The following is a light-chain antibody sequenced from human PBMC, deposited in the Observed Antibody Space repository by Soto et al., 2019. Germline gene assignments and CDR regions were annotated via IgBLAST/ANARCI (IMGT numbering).Light chain of an antibody. CDR2: GNN. CDR1: SSSIGAGYD. CDR3: QSYDSRLTAYV. Sequence: QYVLTQPPSVSGAPGQRVTISCTGSSSSIGAGYDVHWYHQLPGAAPKLLVSGNNNRPSGVPDRFSASKSGTSASLAITGLQTEDEAQYYCQSYDSRLTAYVFGTGTKLTVL. V-gene: IGLV1-40*01. J-gene: IGLJ1*01.